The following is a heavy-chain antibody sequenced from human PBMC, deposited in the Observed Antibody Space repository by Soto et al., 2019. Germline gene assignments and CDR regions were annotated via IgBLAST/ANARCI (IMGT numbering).Heavy chain of an antibody. J-gene: IGHJ4*02. CDR2: IIPIFGTA. CDR1: GGTFSSYA. CDR3: ARDSAAGTTLWPPAY. D-gene: IGHD6-13*01. Sequence: QVQLVQPGAEVKKPGSSVKVSCKASGGTFSSYASSWVRQAPGQGLERVGAIIPIFGTANYAQKFQGRVTITADESTSTGYMERTSLRSEDRAVYYCARDSAAGTTLWPPAYWGQGTLVTVSS. V-gene: IGHV1-69*01.